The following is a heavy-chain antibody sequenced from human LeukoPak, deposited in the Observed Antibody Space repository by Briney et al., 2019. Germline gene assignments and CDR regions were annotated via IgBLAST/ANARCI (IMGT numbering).Heavy chain of an antibody. J-gene: IGHJ4*02. Sequence: GGSLRLSCTTSGFTFGGHTMHWVRQAPGKGLEWVGFIEASSHGGTTEYAASVKGRFTISRDDSKSIAHLQINSLKTEATAVYYCTRDPGDTDGWYYFDYGAQGTLVTVPS. CDR3: TRDPGDTDGWYYFDY. D-gene: IGHD6-19*01. CDR2: IEASSHGGTT. CDR1: GFTFGGHT. V-gene: IGHV3-49*04.